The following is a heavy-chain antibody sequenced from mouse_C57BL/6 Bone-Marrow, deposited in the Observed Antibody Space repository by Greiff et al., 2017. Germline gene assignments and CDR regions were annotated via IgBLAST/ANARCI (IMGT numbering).Heavy chain of an antibody. D-gene: IGHD2-3*01. J-gene: IGHJ4*01. CDR1: GYTFTSYW. CDR3: ARGWLLPAMDY. CDR2: IDPSDSYT. Sequence: QVQLQQPGAELVMPGASVKLSCKASGYTFTSYWMHWVKQRPGQGLEWIGEIDPSDSYTNYNQKFKGKSTLTVDKSSSTAYMQRSSLTSEDSAVYYCARGWLLPAMDYWGQGTSVTVSS. V-gene: IGHV1-69*01.